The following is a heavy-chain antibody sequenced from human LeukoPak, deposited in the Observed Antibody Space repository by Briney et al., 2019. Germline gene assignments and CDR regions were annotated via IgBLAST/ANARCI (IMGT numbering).Heavy chain of an antibody. D-gene: IGHD5-12*01. CDR1: GGSFSGYY. J-gene: IGHJ4*02. V-gene: IGHV4-34*01. Sequence: SETLSLTCAVYGGSFSGYYWSWIRQPPGKGLEWIGEINHSGSTNYNPSLKSQVTISVDTSKNQFSLKLSSVTAADTAVYYCARGVGYGGETGWGQGTLVTVSS. CDR3: ARGVGYGGETG. CDR2: INHSGST.